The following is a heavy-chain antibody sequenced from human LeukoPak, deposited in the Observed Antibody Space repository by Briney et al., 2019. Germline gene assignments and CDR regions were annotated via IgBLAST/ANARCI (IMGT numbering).Heavy chain of an antibody. CDR2: ISAYNGNT. J-gene: IGHJ4*02. Sequence: GASVKVSCKASGYTFTSYGISWVRQAPGQGLEWMGWISAYNGNTNYAQKLQGRVTMTTDTSTSTAYMELRSLRSEDTAVYYCASPRQDGYKQYFDYWGQGTLVTVSS. CDR1: GYTFTSYG. D-gene: IGHD5-24*01. CDR3: ASPRQDGYKQYFDY. V-gene: IGHV1-18*01.